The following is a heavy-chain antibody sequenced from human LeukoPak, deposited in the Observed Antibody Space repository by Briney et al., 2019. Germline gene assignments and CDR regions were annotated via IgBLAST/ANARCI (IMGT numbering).Heavy chain of an antibody. V-gene: IGHV1-69*02. D-gene: IGHD3-10*01. CDR2: IIPILGIA. Sequence: SVRVSCKASGGTFSSYTISWVRQAPGQGLEWMGRIIPILGIANYAQKFQGRVTITADKSTSTAYMELSSLRSEDTAVYYCATGGKTYGSGTIDYWGQGTLVTVSS. J-gene: IGHJ4*02. CDR1: GGTFSSYT. CDR3: ATGGKTYGSGTIDY.